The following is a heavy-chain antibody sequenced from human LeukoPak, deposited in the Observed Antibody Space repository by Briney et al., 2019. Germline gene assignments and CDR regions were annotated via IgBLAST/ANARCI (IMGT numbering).Heavy chain of an antibody. J-gene: IGHJ4*02. Sequence: EASVKVSCKASGYTFTSYGISWVRQAPGQGLEWMGWINPNSGGTNYAQKFQGRVTMTRDTSISTAYMELSRLRSDDTAVYYCARGYYYDSSGYDYFDYWGQGTLVTVSS. CDR2: INPNSGGT. D-gene: IGHD3-22*01. CDR3: ARGYYYDSSGYDYFDY. CDR1: GYTFTSYG. V-gene: IGHV1-2*02.